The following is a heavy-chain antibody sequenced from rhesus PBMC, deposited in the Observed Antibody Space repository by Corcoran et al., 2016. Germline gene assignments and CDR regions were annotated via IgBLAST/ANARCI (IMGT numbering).Heavy chain of an antibody. Sequence: EVQLVESGGGVVQPCGSLRLSCSAHGITFSSAAIHWFRQAYGQALEWVCRISRKSYNDETESDASVKCRFAISKDDSNNTAYLQMNRLRAEDTAVYYCAKGAADDYGYYYTAGAFDFWGQGLRVTVSS. J-gene: IGHJ3*01. V-gene: IGHV3-118*01. CDR3: AKGAADDYGYYYTAGAFDF. D-gene: IGHD3-9*01. CDR2: ISRKSYNDET. CDR1: GITFSSAA.